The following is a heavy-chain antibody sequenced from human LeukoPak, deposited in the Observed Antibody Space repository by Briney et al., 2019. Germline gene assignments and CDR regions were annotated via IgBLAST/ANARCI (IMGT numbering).Heavy chain of an antibody. D-gene: IGHD3-16*02. V-gene: IGHV1-2*02. CDR2: INPNSGGT. Sequence: ASVKVSCKASGYTFTGYYMHWVRQAPGQGLEWMGWINPNSGGTNYAQKSQGRVTMTRDTSISTAYMELSRLRSDDTAVYYCARDGGGITFGGVIVRPDYWGQGTLVTVSS. CDR1: GYTFTGYY. J-gene: IGHJ4*02. CDR3: ARDGGGITFGGVIVRPDY.